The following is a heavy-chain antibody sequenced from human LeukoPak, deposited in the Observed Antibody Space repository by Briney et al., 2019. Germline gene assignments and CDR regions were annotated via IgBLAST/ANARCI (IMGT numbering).Heavy chain of an antibody. J-gene: IGHJ4*02. V-gene: IGHV4-59*01. Sequence: PSETLSLTCTVSGGSISSYYWSWIRQPPGKGLEWIGYIYYSGSTNYNPSLKSRVTISVDTSKNQFSLKLSSVTAADTAVYYCARTHSSGYYATYYFDYWGQGTLVTVSS. D-gene: IGHD3-22*01. CDR3: ARTHSSGYYATYYFDY. CDR1: GGSISSYY. CDR2: IYYSGST.